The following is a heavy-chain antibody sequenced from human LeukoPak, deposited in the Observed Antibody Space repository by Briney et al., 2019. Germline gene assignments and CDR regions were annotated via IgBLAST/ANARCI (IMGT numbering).Heavy chain of an antibody. J-gene: IGHJ4*02. Sequence: GGSLRLSCAASGFIFSSYAMSWVRQAPGKGLEWVSSISGSGGYTYYADSVKGRFTISRDNAKNSLYLQMNSLRAEDTAVYYCARTRGSYYGDYWGQGTLVTVSS. CDR1: GFIFSSYA. CDR2: ISGSGGYT. D-gene: IGHD1-26*01. V-gene: IGHV3-23*01. CDR3: ARTRGSYYGDY.